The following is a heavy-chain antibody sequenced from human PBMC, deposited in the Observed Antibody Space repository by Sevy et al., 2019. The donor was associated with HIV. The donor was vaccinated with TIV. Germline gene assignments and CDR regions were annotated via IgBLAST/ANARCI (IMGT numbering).Heavy chain of an antibody. CDR2: ISSNGGST. Sequence: GGSLRLSCSASGFTFSSYAMHWVRQAPGKGLEYVSAISSNGGSTYYADSVKGRFTISRDNSKNTLYLQMSRLRAEDTAVYYCVKDRYYDSSGYYYESPYFDYWGQGTLVTVSS. CDR1: GFTFSSYA. CDR3: VKDRYYDSSGYYYESPYFDY. J-gene: IGHJ4*02. V-gene: IGHV3-64D*06. D-gene: IGHD3-22*01.